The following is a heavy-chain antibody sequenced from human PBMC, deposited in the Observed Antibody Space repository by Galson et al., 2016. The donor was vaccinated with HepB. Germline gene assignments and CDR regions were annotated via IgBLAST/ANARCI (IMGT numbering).Heavy chain of an antibody. J-gene: IGHJ6*02. Sequence: SVKVSCKASQFTFATDYMHWVRQAPGQGLEWVGIINPNDGSTEYAQNFQGRVTMTRDTSSTTVYMEVSSRRFEETAVYYCALDIVATQDYYYGLDVWGQGTAVTVSS. D-gene: IGHD5-12*01. CDR3: ALDIVATQDYYYGLDV. CDR1: QFTFATDY. CDR2: INPNDGST. V-gene: IGHV1-46*01.